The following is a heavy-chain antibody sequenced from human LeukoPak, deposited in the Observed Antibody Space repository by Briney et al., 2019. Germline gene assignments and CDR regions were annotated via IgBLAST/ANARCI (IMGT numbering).Heavy chain of an antibody. CDR3: ARGSYRPDY. Sequence: GGSLRLSWAASGFTFSSYEMNWVRQAPGKGLEWVSYISSSGSTIYYADSVKGRFTVSRDNAENSLYLQMNSLRAEDTAVYYCARGSYRPDYWGQGTLVTVSS. J-gene: IGHJ4*02. V-gene: IGHV3-48*03. CDR1: GFTFSSYE. CDR2: ISSSGSTI. D-gene: IGHD1-26*01.